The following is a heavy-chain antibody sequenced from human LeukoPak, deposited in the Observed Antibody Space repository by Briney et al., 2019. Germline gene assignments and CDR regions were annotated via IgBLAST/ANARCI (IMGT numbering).Heavy chain of an antibody. J-gene: IGHJ4*02. D-gene: IGHD1-26*01. V-gene: IGHV3-53*01. CDR1: GFTVSSNY. CDR3: AILVGAIPFDY. Sequence: GGSLRLSCAASGFTVSSNYMSWVRQAPGKGLEWVSVIYSGGSTYYADSVKGRFTISRDNSKNTLHLQMNSLRAEDTAVYYCAILVGAIPFDYWGQGTLVTVSS. CDR2: IYSGGST.